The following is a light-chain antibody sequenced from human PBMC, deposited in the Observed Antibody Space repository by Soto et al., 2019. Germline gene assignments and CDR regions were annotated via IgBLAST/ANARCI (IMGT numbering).Light chain of an antibody. Sequence: QSVLTQPPSVSGTPGQRVIISCSGSSSNIGSNAVNWYQQLPGTAPKLLMASSNQRPSGVPDRFSGPKSGTSASLAISGLQSEGEADYYCATWDDSLNGVVFGGGTKLTVL. CDR1: SSNIGSNA. V-gene: IGLV1-44*01. J-gene: IGLJ2*01. CDR3: ATWDDSLNGVV. CDR2: SSN.